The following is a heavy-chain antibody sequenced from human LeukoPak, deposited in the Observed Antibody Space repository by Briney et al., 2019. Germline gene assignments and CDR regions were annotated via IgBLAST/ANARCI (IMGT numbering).Heavy chain of an antibody. CDR1: GFSFSNHW. CDR2: ITSGGYTT. D-gene: IGHD2-21*02. J-gene: IGHJ4*02. CDR3: VRGAVTGQQCDN. Sequence: GGSLRLSCAASGFSFSNHWMHWVRQVPGEGLVWVSRITSGGYTTNYADSVKGRFTISRDNAKDTLYLQMNSLRDEDTAVYYCVRGAVTGQQCDNWGQGTLVTVSS. V-gene: IGHV3-74*01.